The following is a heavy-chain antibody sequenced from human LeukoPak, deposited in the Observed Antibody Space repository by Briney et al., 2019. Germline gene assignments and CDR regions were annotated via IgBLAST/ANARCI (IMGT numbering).Heavy chain of an antibody. CDR3: AKGLGRYDPYFDY. CDR2: ILYDGSNK. CDR1: GFTFTSYG. V-gene: IGHV3-30*02. J-gene: IGHJ4*02. Sequence: GGSLRLSCAASGFTFTSYGMHWVRQAPGKGLEWVAFILYDGSNKYYADSVKGRFTISRDNSKDTVYLQMNSLRPEDTAVYYCAKGLGRYDPYFDYWGQGTLVTVSS. D-gene: IGHD5-12*01.